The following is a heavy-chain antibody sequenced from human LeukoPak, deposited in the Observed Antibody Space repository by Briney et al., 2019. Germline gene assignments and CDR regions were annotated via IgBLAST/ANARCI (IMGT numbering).Heavy chain of an antibody. CDR3: ARTLSGIRGYSYGHRTAFDI. J-gene: IGHJ3*02. D-gene: IGHD5-18*01. Sequence: GASVKVSCKASGGTFSSYAISWVRQAPGQGLEWMGGIIPIFGTANYAQKFQGRVTITADESTSTAYMELSSLRSEDTAMYYCARTLSGIRGYSYGHRTAFDIWGQGTMVTVSS. CDR1: GGTFSSYA. CDR2: IIPIFGTA. V-gene: IGHV1-69*13.